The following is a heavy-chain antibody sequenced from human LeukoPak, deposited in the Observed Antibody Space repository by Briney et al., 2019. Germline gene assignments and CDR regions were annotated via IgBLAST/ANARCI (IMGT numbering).Heavy chain of an antibody. V-gene: IGHV4-38-2*02. CDR1: GYSISSGYY. J-gene: IGHJ4*02. Sequence: SETLSLTCTVSGYSISSGYYWGWIRQPPGKGLEWIGSIYHSGSTYYNPSLKSRVTISVDTSKNQFSLKLSSVTAADTAVYYCARDPYSSSWSAFDYWGQGTLVTVSS. CDR2: IYHSGST. D-gene: IGHD6-13*01. CDR3: ARDPYSSSWSAFDY.